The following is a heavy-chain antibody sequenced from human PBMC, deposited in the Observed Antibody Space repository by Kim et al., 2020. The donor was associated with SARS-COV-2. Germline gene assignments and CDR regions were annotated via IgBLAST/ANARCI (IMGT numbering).Heavy chain of an antibody. V-gene: IGHV4-34*01. Sequence: SETLSLTCAVYGGSFSGYYWSWIRQPPGKGLEWIGEINHSGSTNYNPSLKSRVTISVDTSKNQFSLKLSSVTAADTAVYYCAREGDIAPQGAFDIWGQGTMVTVSS. D-gene: IGHD5-12*01. CDR3: AREGDIAPQGAFDI. CDR1: GGSFSGYY. J-gene: IGHJ3*02. CDR2: INHSGST.